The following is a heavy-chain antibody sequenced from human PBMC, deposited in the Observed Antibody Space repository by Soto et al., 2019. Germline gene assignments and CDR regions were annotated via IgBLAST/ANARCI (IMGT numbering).Heavy chain of an antibody. CDR3: ARGGPYYYDSSGSHFDY. V-gene: IGHV1-46*01. CDR2: INPSGGST. Sequence: GASVKVSCKASGYSFTSYYMHWVRQAPGQGREWMGIINPSGGSTSYAQKFQGRVTMTRDTSTSTVYMELSSLRSEDTAVYYCARGGPYYYDSSGSHFDYWGQGTLVTVSS. CDR1: GYSFTSYY. D-gene: IGHD3-22*01. J-gene: IGHJ4*02.